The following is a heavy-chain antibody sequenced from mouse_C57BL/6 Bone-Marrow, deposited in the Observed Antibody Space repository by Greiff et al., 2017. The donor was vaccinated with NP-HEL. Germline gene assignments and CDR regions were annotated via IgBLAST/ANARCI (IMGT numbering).Heavy chain of an antibody. Sequence: QVQLQQSGAELARPGASVKLSCKASGYTFTSYGISWVKQRTGQGLAWIGTIYPRSGNTYYNEKFKGKATLTADKSSSTAYMELRSLTSEDSAVYFCARGAYYGSSYRFAYWGQGTLVTVSA. J-gene: IGHJ3*01. CDR3: ARGAYYGSSYRFAY. CDR2: IYPRSGNT. D-gene: IGHD1-1*01. V-gene: IGHV1-81*01. CDR1: GYTFTSYG.